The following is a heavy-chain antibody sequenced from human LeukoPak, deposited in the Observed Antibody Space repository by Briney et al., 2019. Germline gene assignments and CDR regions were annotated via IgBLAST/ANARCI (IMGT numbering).Heavy chain of an antibody. CDR2: INHSGST. D-gene: IGHD3-10*01. V-gene: IGHV4-34*01. CDR3: ARASMVRGVNWFDP. J-gene: IGHJ5*02. CDR1: GGSFSGYY. Sequence: PSETLSLTCAVYGGSFSGYYWSWIRQPPGKGLEWLGEINHSGSTNYNPSLKSRVTISVDTSKNQFSLKLSSVTAADTAVYYCARASMVRGVNWFDPWGQGTLVTVSS.